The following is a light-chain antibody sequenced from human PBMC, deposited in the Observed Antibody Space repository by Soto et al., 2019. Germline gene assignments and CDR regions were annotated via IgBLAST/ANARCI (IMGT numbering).Light chain of an antibody. CDR3: SSYAGGSNYV. Sequence: QSPLTQSPSASLSPGQSVTISCTGTSSDVGGYKYVSWYQQHPGKAPKLMIYEVSKRPSGVPDRFSGSKSGNTASLTVSGLQADDEAAYYCSSYAGGSNYVFGPGTKVTVL. CDR2: EVS. CDR1: SSDVGGYKY. V-gene: IGLV2-8*01. J-gene: IGLJ1*01.